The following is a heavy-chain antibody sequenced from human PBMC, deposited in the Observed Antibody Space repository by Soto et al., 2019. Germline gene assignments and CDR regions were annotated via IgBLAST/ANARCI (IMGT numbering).Heavy chain of an antibody. Sequence: GGSLRLSCAASGFTFSSYAMSWVRQAPGKGLEWVSAISGSGGSTYYGDSVKGRFTISRDNSKNTLYLQMNSLRAEETAVYYCAIEWGLQGGWFDPWGQGSLVTVSS. J-gene: IGHJ5*02. CDR2: ISGSGGST. CDR1: GFTFSSYA. D-gene: IGHD1-26*01. CDR3: AIEWGLQGGWFDP. V-gene: IGHV3-23*01.